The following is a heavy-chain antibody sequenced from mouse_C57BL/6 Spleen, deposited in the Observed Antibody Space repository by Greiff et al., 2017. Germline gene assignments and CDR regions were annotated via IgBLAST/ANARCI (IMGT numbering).Heavy chain of an antibody. CDR3: ARDYSNYVGFAY. Sequence: QVQLKESGPELVKPGASVKISCKASGYAFSSSWMNWVKQRPGKGLEWIGRIYPGDGDTNYNGKFKGKATMTADKSSSTAYMQLSSLTSEDSAVYFCARDYSNYVGFAYWGQGTLVTVSA. D-gene: IGHD2-5*01. CDR2: IYPGDGDT. CDR1: GYAFSSSW. J-gene: IGHJ3*01. V-gene: IGHV1-82*01.